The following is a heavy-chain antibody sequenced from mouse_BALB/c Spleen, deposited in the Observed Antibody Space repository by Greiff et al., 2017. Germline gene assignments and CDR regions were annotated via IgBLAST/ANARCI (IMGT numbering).Heavy chain of an antibody. D-gene: IGHD2-12*01. Sequence: EVKLMESGPGLVKPSQSLSLTCTVTGYSITSDYAWNWIRQFPGNQLEWMGYISYSGSTSYNPSLKSRIPITRDTSKNQFFLQLNSVTTEDTATYDCARRDYSYDFGMDYWGQGTSVTVSS. CDR2: ISYSGST. V-gene: IGHV3-2*02. CDR3: ARRDYSYDFGMDY. CDR1: GYSITSDYA. J-gene: IGHJ4*01.